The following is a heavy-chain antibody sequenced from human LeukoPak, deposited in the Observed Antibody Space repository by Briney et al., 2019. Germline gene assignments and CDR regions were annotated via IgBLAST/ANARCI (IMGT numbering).Heavy chain of an antibody. Sequence: GLLRLSCAASGFILSDKHMNWVRQAPGKGLEWVSVIYSDGTTYYADSVKGRFTISRDTSKNTLYLQMNSLKPEYTAVYSCASEPRDGYKHFDHWGQGTLVTVSS. J-gene: IGHJ4*02. CDR1: GFILSDKH. V-gene: IGHV3-66*02. D-gene: IGHD5-24*01. CDR2: IYSDGTT. CDR3: ASEPRDGYKHFDH.